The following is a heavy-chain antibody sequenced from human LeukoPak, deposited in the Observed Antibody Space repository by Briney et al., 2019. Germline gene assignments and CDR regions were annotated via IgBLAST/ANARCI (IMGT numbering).Heavy chain of an antibody. CDR3: AKDSQYDYFWGNYRYTGYYYMDV. V-gene: IGHV3-23*01. Sequence: GSLRLSCAASGFTFSNYAMNWVRQAPGKGLEWVSSVSAGGDNTYYADSVKGRFTISRDNSKNTVFLQMTSLRAEDTALYYCAKDSQYDYFWGNYRYTGYYYMDVWGGGTTVTVSS. J-gene: IGHJ6*03. CDR2: VSAGGDNT. CDR1: GFTFSNYA. D-gene: IGHD3-16*02.